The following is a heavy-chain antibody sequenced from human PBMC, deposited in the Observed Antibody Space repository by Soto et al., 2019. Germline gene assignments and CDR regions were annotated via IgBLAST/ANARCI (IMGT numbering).Heavy chain of an antibody. Sequence: QVQLVQSGAEVKKPGASVKVSCKASGYTFTSYGIIWVRQAPGQGLEWMGWISAFNGNTNYAQKLQGRVTMTTDTSTSTAYMELRSLRSDDTAVYYCASTPQYSSSSSAFDIWGQGTMVTVSS. J-gene: IGHJ3*02. CDR3: ASTPQYSSSSSAFDI. CDR1: GYTFTSYG. V-gene: IGHV1-18*04. D-gene: IGHD6-6*01. CDR2: ISAFNGNT.